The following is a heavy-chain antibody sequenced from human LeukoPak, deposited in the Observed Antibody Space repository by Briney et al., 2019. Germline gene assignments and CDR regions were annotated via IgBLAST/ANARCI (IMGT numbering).Heavy chain of an antibody. V-gene: IGHV3-23*01. CDR3: AELGITMIGGV. CDR2: ISGSGGST. CDR1: GFTFSSYA. Sequence: RSLRLSCAASGFTFSSYAMSWVRQAPGKGLEWVSAISGSGGSTYYADSVKGRFTISRDNAKNSLYLQMNSLRAEDTAVYYCAELGITMIGGVWGKGTTVTVSS. D-gene: IGHD3-10*02. J-gene: IGHJ6*04.